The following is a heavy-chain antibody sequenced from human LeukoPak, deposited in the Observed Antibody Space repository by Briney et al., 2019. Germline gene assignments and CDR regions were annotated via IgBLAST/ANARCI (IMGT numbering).Heavy chain of an antibody. CDR3: ARSLWFGEYDAFDI. CDR2: IYHSGST. Sequence: SETLSLTCTVSGYSISSGYYWGWIRQPPGKGLEWIGSIYHSGSTYYNPSLKSRVTISVDTSKNQFSLKLSSVTAADTAVYYCARSLWFGEYDAFDIWGQGTMVTVSS. D-gene: IGHD3-10*01. CDR1: GYSISSGYY. J-gene: IGHJ3*02. V-gene: IGHV4-38-2*02.